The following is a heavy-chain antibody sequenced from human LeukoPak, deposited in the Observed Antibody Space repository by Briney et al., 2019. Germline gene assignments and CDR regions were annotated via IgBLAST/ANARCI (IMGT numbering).Heavy chain of an antibody. CDR2: IYTSGST. CDR3: AIRLRGGIVVVPATFAY. J-gene: IGHJ4*02. Sequence: PSETLSLTCTVSGGSISSGSYYWSWIRQPAGKGLEWIGRIYTSGSTNYNPSLKSRVTISVDTSKNQFSLKLSSVTAADTAVYYCAIRLRGGIVVVPATFAYWGQGTLVTVSS. D-gene: IGHD2-2*01. V-gene: IGHV4-61*02. CDR1: GGSISSGSYY.